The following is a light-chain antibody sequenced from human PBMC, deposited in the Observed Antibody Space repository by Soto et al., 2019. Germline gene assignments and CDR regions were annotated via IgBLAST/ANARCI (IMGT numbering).Light chain of an antibody. V-gene: IGKV1-27*01. Sequence: DIQMTQSPSSLSASVGDRVTITCRASQGISNYLAWYQQKPGKVPKLLIYAESTLQSGVPSRFSGSGSGKDFTLTIITPQPEEIATYSCQYNNSPPRTFGQGTKVEIK. CDR3: QYNNSPPRT. J-gene: IGKJ1*01. CDR1: QGISNY. CDR2: AES.